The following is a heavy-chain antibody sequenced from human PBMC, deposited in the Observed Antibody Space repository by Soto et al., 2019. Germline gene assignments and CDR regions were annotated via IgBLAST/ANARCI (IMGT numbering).Heavy chain of an antibody. J-gene: IGHJ3*02. CDR2: IGGSGGST. CDR1: GFTFSSYA. CDR3: AKVGVSGSGSRAFDI. D-gene: IGHD3-10*01. Sequence: GVLRLSCAASGFTFSSYAMSWVRQAPGKGLEWVSAIGGSGGSTYYADSVKGRFTISRDNSKNTLYLQMNSLRAEDTAVYYRAKVGVSGSGSRAFDIWGQGTMVTVSS. V-gene: IGHV3-23*01.